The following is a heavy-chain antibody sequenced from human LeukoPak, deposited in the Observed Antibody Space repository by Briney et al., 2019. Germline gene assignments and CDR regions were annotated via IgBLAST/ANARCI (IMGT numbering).Heavy chain of an antibody. V-gene: IGHV3-53*01. D-gene: IGHD1-14*01. Sequence: ETLSLTCTVSGGSISSGDYYWGWIRQPPGKGLEWVSVIYSGGSTYYADSVKGRFTISRDNSKNTLYLQMNSLRAEDTAVYYCARWGIIAQMPFDYWGQGTLVTVSS. CDR1: GGSISSGDYY. CDR2: IYSGGST. J-gene: IGHJ4*02. CDR3: ARWGIIAQMPFDY.